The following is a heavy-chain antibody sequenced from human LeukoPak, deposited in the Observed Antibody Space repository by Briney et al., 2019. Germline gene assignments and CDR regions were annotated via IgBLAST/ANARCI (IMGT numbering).Heavy chain of an antibody. CDR3: ARGNCSSTSCAGSPITVFGY. D-gene: IGHD2-2*01. Sequence: PSETLSLTCAVYGGSFSGYYWSWIRQPPGKGLEWIGEINHSGSTNYNPSLKSRVTISVDTSKNQFSLKLSSVTAADTAVYYCARGNCSSTSCAGSPITVFGYWGQGTLVTVSS. V-gene: IGHV4-34*01. J-gene: IGHJ4*02. CDR1: GGSFSGYY. CDR2: INHSGST.